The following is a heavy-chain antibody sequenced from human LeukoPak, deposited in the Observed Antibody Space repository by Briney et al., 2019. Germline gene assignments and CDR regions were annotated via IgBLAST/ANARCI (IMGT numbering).Heavy chain of an antibody. D-gene: IGHD6-19*01. Sequence: GGSLRLSCAASGFTFSSYEMNWVRRAPGKGLEWVAKINQDGSEKDYVDSVKGRFTISRDNAKNSLYLQMNSLRAEDTAVYYCARGQWLANWGQGTLVTVSS. V-gene: IGHV3-7*01. CDR1: GFTFSSYE. CDR3: ARGQWLAN. CDR2: INQDGSEK. J-gene: IGHJ4*02.